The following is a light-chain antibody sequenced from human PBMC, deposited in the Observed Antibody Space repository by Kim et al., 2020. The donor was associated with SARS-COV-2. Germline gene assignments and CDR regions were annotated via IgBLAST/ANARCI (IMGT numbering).Light chain of an antibody. V-gene: IGLV3-19*01. J-gene: IGLJ2*01. Sequence: SSELTQDPAVSVASGQTVRITCQGDSLRSYYASWYQQKPGQAPVLVIYGKNNRPSGIPDRLSGSSSGNTASLTITGAQAEDEADYYCNSRDSSGNHVVFGGGTQLTVL. CDR3: NSRDSSGNHVV. CDR2: GKN. CDR1: SLRSYY.